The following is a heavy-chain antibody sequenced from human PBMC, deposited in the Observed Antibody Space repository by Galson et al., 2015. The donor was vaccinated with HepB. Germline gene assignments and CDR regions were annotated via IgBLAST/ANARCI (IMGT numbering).Heavy chain of an antibody. J-gene: IGHJ4*02. CDR1: GGTFSSYA. CDR2: IIPIFGIA. Sequence: SVKVSCKASGGTFSSYAISWVRQAPGQGLEWMGGIIPIFGIANYAQKFQGRVTITADESMSTAYMELSSLRSEDTAVYYCASNVEMAPLDYWGQGTLVTVSS. V-gene: IGHV1-69*13. D-gene: IGHD5-24*01. CDR3: ASNVEMAPLDY.